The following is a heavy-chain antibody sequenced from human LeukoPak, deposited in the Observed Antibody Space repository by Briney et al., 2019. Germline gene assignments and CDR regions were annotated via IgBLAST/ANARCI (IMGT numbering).Heavy chain of an antibody. CDR2: IGYDESKK. CDR3: AKDSGMVRGVIVYYFDY. V-gene: IGHV3-30*02. J-gene: IGHJ4*02. Sequence: GGSLRLSCEASGFTFNNFGMHWVRQAPGKGLEWVAFIGYDESKKYYAESVKGRFTISRDDSKNTLYLQMSALKTEDTAVYYCAKDSGMVRGVIVYYFDYWGQGTLVTVSS. D-gene: IGHD3-10*01. CDR1: GFTFNNFG.